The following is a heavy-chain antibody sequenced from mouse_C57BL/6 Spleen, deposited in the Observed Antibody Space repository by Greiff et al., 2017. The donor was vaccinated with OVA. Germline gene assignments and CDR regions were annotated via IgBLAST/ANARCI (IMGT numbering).Heavy chain of an antibody. V-gene: IGHV1-82*01. D-gene: IGHD1-1*01. CDR1: GYAFSSSW. CDR2: IYPGDGDT. Sequence: VQLQQSGPELVKPGASVKISCKASGYAFSSSWMNWVKQRPGKGLEWIGRIYPGDGDTNYNGKFKGKATLTADKSSSTAYMQLSSLTSEDSAVYFCARPLYYYGSGAMDYWGQGTSVTVSS. J-gene: IGHJ4*01. CDR3: ARPLYYYGSGAMDY.